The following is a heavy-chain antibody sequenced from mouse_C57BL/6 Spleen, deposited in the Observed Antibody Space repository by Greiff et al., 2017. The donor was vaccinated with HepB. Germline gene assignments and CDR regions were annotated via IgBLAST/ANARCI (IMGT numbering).Heavy chain of an antibody. D-gene: IGHD2-2*01. CDR1: GFTFSSYA. Sequence: EVKLMESGGGLVKPGGSLKLSCAASGFTFSSYAMSWVRQTPEKRLEWVATISDGGSYTYYPDNVKGRFTISRDNAKNNLYLQMSHLKSEDTAMYYCARGGDGYDGYAMDYWGQGTSVTVSS. V-gene: IGHV5-4*03. CDR2: ISDGGSYT. CDR3: ARGGDGYDGYAMDY. J-gene: IGHJ4*01.